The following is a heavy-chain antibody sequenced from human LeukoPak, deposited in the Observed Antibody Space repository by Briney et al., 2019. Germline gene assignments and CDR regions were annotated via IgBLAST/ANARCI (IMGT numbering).Heavy chain of an antibody. J-gene: IGHJ4*02. CDR2: FDPEDGET. V-gene: IGHV1-24*01. D-gene: IGHD4-17*01. CDR3: ATDLTTVTTNNY. CDR1: GYTLTELS. Sequence: ASVKVSCKVSGYTLTELSMHWVRHAPGKGLEWMGGFDPEDGETIYAQKFQGRVTMTEDTSTDTAYMELSSLRSEDTAVYYCATDLTTVTTNNYWGQGTLVTVSS.